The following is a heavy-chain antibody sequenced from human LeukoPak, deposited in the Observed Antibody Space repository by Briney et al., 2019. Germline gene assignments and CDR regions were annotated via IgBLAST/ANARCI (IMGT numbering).Heavy chain of an antibody. CDR2: IKQDGSEK. V-gene: IGHV3-7*01. D-gene: IGHD3-9*01. J-gene: IGHJ4*02. CDR3: ATTTDYILTGYYSFDY. Sequence: GGSLRLSCAAPGFTFSSYSMSWVRQAPGKGLEWVANIKQDGSEKYYVDSVKGRFTISRDNARNSLYLQMNSLRAEDTAVYYCATTTDYILTGYYSFDYWGQGTLVTVSS. CDR1: GFTFSSYS.